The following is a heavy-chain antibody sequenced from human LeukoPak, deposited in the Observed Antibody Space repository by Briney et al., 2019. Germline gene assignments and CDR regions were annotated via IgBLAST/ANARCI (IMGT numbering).Heavy chain of an antibody. Sequence: PSETLSLTCTVSGGSISSYYWSWIRQPPGKGLEWIGYIYYSGSTNYNPSLKSRVTISVDTSKNQFSLKLSSVTAADTAVYYCAGGYSSSWYGGDYWGQGTLVTVSS. J-gene: IGHJ4*02. V-gene: IGHV4-59*08. CDR3: AGGYSSSWYGGDY. CDR1: GGSISSYY. CDR2: IYYSGST. D-gene: IGHD6-13*01.